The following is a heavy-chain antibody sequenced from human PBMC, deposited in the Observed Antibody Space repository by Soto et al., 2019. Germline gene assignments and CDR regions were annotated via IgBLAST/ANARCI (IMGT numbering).Heavy chain of an antibody. Sequence: QVQLVEPGGGAVQPGASLRLSCVASGFDFTYYAMHWVRQAPGKGLESVAVMSSDGSKIHHTDSVKGRFTISRDNSKNTLYLQMNSLRKEDTAVYFCAKDEGVGGTLGLFDYWGQGTLVSVSS. D-gene: IGHD1-26*01. CDR2: MSSDGSKI. V-gene: IGHV3-30*18. J-gene: IGHJ4*02. CDR1: GFDFTYYA. CDR3: AKDEGVGGTLGLFDY.